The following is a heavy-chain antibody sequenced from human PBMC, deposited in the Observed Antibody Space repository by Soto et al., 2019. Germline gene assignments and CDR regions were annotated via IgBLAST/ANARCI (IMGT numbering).Heavy chain of an antibody. J-gene: IGHJ6*02. CDR1: GGSISSGGYS. Sequence: SETLSLTCAVSGGSISSGGYSWSWIRQPPGKGLEWIGYIYHSGSTYYNPSLKSRVTISVDRSKNQFSLKLSSVTAADTAVYYCAREGGGNSHYYYGMDVWGQGTKVTVSS. V-gene: IGHV4-30-2*01. CDR2: IYHSGST. D-gene: IGHD2-21*02. CDR3: AREGGGNSHYYYGMDV.